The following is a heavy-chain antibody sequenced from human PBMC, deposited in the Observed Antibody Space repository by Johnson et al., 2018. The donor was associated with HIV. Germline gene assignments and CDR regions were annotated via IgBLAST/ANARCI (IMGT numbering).Heavy chain of an antibody. CDR2: IRYDGSNK. CDR1: GFTFSSYD. V-gene: IGHV3-30*02. J-gene: IGHJ3*01. CDR3: VRDADDAFDV. Sequence: QVQLVESGGGLVQPGGSLRLSCAASGFTFSSYDMHWVRQAPGKGLEWVAFIRYDGSNKYYADSVKGRFTISRHNSKTTLYLQMNSLRVEDTAVYYCVRDADDAFDVWGQGTMVTVSS.